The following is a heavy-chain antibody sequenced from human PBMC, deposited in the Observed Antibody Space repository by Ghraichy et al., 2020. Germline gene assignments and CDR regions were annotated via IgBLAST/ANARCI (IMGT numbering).Heavy chain of an antibody. D-gene: IGHD2-2*01. CDR3: ARPGTRYFSSTSCYEGGMDV. Sequence: GESLNISCKGSGYSFTSYWIGWVRQMPGKGLEWMGIIYPGDSDTRYSPSFQGQVTISADKSISTAYLQWSSLKASDTAMYYCARPGTRYFSSTSCYEGGMDVWGQGTTVTVSS. J-gene: IGHJ6*02. CDR2: IYPGDSDT. V-gene: IGHV5-51*01. CDR1: GYSFTSYW.